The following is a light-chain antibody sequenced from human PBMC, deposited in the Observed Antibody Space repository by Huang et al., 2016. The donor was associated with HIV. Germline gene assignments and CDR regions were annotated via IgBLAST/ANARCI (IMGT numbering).Light chain of an antibody. CDR1: QNINTW. V-gene: IGKV1-5*03. J-gene: IGKJ2*01. Sequence: DIQMTQSPSTLSASVGDRVTITCRASQNINTWLAWYQQKPVKAPDLLIYRASSLQVGVPSRFTGSGSGTEFTLTITSLQPDDLGTYYCQQYNTYWYTFGQGTKLEI. CDR3: QQYNTYWYT. CDR2: RAS.